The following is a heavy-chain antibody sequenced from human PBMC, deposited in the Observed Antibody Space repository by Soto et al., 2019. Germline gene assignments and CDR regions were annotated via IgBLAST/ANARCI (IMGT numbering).Heavy chain of an antibody. CDR1: GFSIGDYT. V-gene: IGHV3-21*01. D-gene: IGHD3-22*01. CDR2: ISRSSSHI. Sequence: GGSLRLSCAASGFSIGDYTMTWVRLSPVTGLEWVATISRSSSHIYYGDSLKGRFIISRDNAKNSLFLQMNSLRAEDTAVYYCARGRGYFDSSDYYEDFWGQGTKVTVS. J-gene: IGHJ4*02. CDR3: ARGRGYFDSSDYYEDF.